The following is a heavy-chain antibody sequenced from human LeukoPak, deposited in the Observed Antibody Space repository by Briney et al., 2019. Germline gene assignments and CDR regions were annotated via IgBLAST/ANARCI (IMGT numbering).Heavy chain of an antibody. Sequence: GSLRLSCAASGFTFNIYWMSWIRQPPGKGLEWIGSINYYGKTYYNPSVKSRVTISVDTSKNQFSLMVRSVTAADTAVYYCGRSAGFVHFDHWGQGTLVTVTS. J-gene: IGHJ4*02. D-gene: IGHD3-16*01. V-gene: IGHV4-39*07. CDR2: INYYGKT. CDR3: GRSAGFVHFDH. CDR1: GFTFNIYW.